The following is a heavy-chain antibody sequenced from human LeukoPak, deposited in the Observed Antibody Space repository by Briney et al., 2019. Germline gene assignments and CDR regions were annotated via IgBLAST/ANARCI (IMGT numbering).Heavy chain of an antibody. CDR3: AGGPEDGGYVIGLFDP. CDR2: IRYDGSHT. V-gene: IGHV3-30*02. Sequence: GGSLRLSCEASGFNFNNYGMNWVRRAPGKGLEWVAFIRYDGSHTFYRDSVKGRFTISRDNFKNTLYLQLNSLRPEDTAVYHCAGGPEDGGYVIGLFDPWGQGTLVTVSS. J-gene: IGHJ5*02. CDR1: GFNFNNYG. D-gene: IGHD5-12*01.